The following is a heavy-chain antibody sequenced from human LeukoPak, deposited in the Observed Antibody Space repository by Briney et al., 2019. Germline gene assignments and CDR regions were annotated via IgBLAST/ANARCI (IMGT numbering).Heavy chain of an antibody. Sequence: ASVKVSCKASGYTFTGYYMHWARQAPGQGLEWMGWINPNSGGTNYAQKLQGRVTMTRDTSISTAYMELSRLRSDDTAVYYCARLSLEGWRFLEWSRGPAFDYWGQGTLVTVSS. D-gene: IGHD3-3*01. CDR2: INPNSGGT. CDR3: ARLSLEGWRFLEWSRGPAFDY. V-gene: IGHV1-2*02. J-gene: IGHJ4*02. CDR1: GYTFTGYY.